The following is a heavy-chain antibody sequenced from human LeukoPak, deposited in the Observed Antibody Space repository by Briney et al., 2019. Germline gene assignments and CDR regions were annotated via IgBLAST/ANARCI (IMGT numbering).Heavy chain of an antibody. V-gene: IGHV3-33*01. CDR2: IWDDGSNK. J-gene: IGHJ4*02. CDR3: ARDMVVTTVTTIDY. Sequence: PGRSLRLSCAASGFTFSSYGMHWVRQAPGKGLEWVAVIWDDGSNKYYADSVKGRLTISRDNSKNTLYLQMNSLRAEDTAVYYCARDMVVTTVTTIDYWGQGTLVTVSS. D-gene: IGHD4-17*01. CDR1: GFTFSSYG.